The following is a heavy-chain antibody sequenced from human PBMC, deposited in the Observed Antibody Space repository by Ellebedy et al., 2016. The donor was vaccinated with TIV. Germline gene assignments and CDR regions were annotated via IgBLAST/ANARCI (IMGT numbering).Heavy chain of an antibody. CDR1: GGSISSYY. CDR2: ISYSGST. CDR3: ARGDSSGYWYYLDY. D-gene: IGHD3-22*01. J-gene: IGHJ4*02. Sequence: MPSETLSLTCTVSGGSISSYYWSWIRQPPGKGLEWIGFISYSGSTKYNPSLKSRVTISVDTSKNQFSLKLSSVTAADTAVYYCARGDSSGYWYYLDYWGQGTLVTVSS. V-gene: IGHV4-59*13.